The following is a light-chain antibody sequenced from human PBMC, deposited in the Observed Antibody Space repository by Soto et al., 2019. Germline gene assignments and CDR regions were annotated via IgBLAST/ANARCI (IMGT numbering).Light chain of an antibody. CDR2: GAS. J-gene: IGKJ2*01. Sequence: EIVLTQSPATLSLSPGERAILSCRASESIRTFLAWYQQKPGQAPRLLIYGASSRATGIPARFSGSGSGADFALTISNLEPEDSAVYYCHQRSNWPPYTFGQGTKLEIK. V-gene: IGKV3-11*01. CDR3: HQRSNWPPYT. CDR1: ESIRTF.